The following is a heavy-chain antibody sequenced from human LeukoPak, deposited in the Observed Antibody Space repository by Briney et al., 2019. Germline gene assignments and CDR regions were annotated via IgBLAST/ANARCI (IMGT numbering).Heavy chain of an antibody. CDR3: ARFGTDALDI. Sequence: ASLKVSCKASGYTFTGYYMHWVRQAPGQGVEWMGWMHPDSGGTKCAQKFQGRLTMTRDTSISTGYMELTRLRSDDTAIYYCARFGTDALDIWGQGTMVTVSS. CDR1: GYTFTGYY. J-gene: IGHJ3*02. CDR2: MHPDSGGT. V-gene: IGHV1-2*02. D-gene: IGHD1-14*01.